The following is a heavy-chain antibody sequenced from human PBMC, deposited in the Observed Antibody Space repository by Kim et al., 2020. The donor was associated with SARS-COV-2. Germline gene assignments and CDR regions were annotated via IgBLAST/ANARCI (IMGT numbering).Heavy chain of an antibody. CDR3: ARHLATYYDILTGSVGGSFDY. CDR1: GGSISSSSYY. CDR2: IYYSGST. J-gene: IGHJ4*02. V-gene: IGHV4-39*01. Sequence: SETLSLTYTVSGGSISSSSYYWGWIRQPPGMGLEWIGSIYYSGSTYYNPSLKSRVTISVDTSKNQFSLKLSSVTAADTAVYYCARHLATYYDILTGSVGGSFDYWGQGTLVTVSS. D-gene: IGHD3-9*01.